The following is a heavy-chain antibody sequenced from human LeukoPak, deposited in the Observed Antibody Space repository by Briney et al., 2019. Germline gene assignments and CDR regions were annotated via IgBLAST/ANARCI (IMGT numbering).Heavy chain of an antibody. Sequence: GGSLRLSCAASGFTFSSYGMHWVRQAPGKGLEWVAVISYDGSNKYYADPVKGRFTISRDNSKNTLYLQMNSLRAEHTAVYYCAKDPSYWGQGTLVTVSS. J-gene: IGHJ4*02. CDR3: AKDPSY. CDR1: GFTFSSYG. V-gene: IGHV3-30*18. CDR2: ISYDGSNK.